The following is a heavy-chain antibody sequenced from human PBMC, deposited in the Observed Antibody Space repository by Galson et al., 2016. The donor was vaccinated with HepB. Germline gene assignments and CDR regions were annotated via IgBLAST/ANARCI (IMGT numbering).Heavy chain of an antibody. CDR1: GFSLSTSGMC. CDR3: ARAIVTTDNYYYGMAV. V-gene: IGHV2-70*01. D-gene: IGHD5-12*01. J-gene: IGHJ6*02. Sequence: PALVKPTQTLTLTCTFSGFSLSTSGMCVSWIRQPPGKALEWLALIDWNDYKYYSTSLKTRLTISKDTSKNQVVLTMTNMDPMDTATYYCARAIVTTDNYYYGMAVWGQGTTVTVSS. CDR2: IDWNDYK.